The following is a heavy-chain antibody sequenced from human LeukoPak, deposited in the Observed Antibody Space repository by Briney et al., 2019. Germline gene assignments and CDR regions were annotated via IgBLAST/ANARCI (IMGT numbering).Heavy chain of an antibody. V-gene: IGHV3-66*01. D-gene: IGHD4-23*01. CDR2: IYSGGST. CDR1: EFTVSSSY. Sequence: PGGSLRLSCVASEFTVSSSYMNWVRQAPGKGLEWVSVIYSGGSTYYADSVKGRFNMSRDIAKNTVSLQMNSLRAEDTAVYYCARDHGGEPGYFDFWGQGTLVTVSS. CDR3: ARDHGGEPGYFDF. J-gene: IGHJ4*02.